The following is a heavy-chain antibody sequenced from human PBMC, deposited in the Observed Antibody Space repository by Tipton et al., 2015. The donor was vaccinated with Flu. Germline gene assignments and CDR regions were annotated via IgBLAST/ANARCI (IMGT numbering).Heavy chain of an antibody. CDR3: AKGRGAASSSGVFDS. Sequence: LRLSCTVSGGSINSHYWSWIRQPAGKGLEWIGRVYTSGNTIYNPSLKSRVTMSLDASKNQFSLSLTSVTAADSAVYFCAKGRGAASSSGVFDSWGRGTLVTVFS. J-gene: IGHJ4*02. D-gene: IGHD6-6*01. V-gene: IGHV4-4*07. CDR2: VYTSGNT. CDR1: GGSINSHY.